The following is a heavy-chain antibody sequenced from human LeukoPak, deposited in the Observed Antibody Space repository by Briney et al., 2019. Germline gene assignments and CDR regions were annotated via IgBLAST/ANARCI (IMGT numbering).Heavy chain of an antibody. D-gene: IGHD5-24*01. CDR1: GYTFTTYH. CDR3: AISVEMAAMPNYDY. J-gene: IGHJ4*02. V-gene: IGHV1-2*02. Sequence: GASVKVSCKASGYTFTTYHMHWVRQAPGQGLEWMGRINSNSGGTNYAQKFQGRVTMTRDTSIRTAYTELSRLTSDDTAVYYCAISVEMAAMPNYDYWGQGTLVTVSS. CDR2: INSNSGGT.